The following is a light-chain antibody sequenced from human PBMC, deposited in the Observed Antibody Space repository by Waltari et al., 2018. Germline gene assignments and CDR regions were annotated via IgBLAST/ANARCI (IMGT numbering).Light chain of an antibody. CDR2: GAS. J-gene: IGKJ2*01. CDR3: QQYYSSPPYT. CDR1: QSVFHTNDKNY. V-gene: IGKV4-1*01. Sequence: DIVMTQSPDSLAVSLGERAVINCKSSQSVFHTNDKNYLAWYQQKPGQPPKLLIYGASTRDSGVPDRFSGSGSGTDFTLAISSLQPEDVAVYVCQQYYSSPPYTFGQGTKLEIK.